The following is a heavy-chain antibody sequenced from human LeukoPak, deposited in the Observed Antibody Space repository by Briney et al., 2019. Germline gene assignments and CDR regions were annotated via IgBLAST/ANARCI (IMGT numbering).Heavy chain of an antibody. CDR1: GGSFSGYY. CDR2: TSHSGNT. Sequence: PSETLSLTCAVYGGSFSGYYWSWVRQPPGKGLEWIGETSHSGNTNYNPSLKSRVTISLDTSKKQFFLRLSSVTAADTAVYYSAMSFYDISDYSLSGAFDIWGQGTMVTVSS. D-gene: IGHD3-22*01. J-gene: IGHJ3*02. V-gene: IGHV4-34*01. CDR3: AMSFYDISDYSLSGAFDI.